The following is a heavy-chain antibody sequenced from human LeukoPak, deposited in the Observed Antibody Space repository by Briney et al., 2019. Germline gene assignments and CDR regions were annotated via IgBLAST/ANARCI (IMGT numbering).Heavy chain of an antibody. J-gene: IGHJ4*02. CDR1: GYTFNNHY. CDR2: INPSGGST. CDR3: ARLAGPFDY. D-gene: IGHD6-19*01. V-gene: IGHV1-46*02. Sequence: ASAKVSCKASGYTFNNHYMYWVRQAPGQGLEWMGVINPSGGSTSYAQKFQGRVTITADESTSTAYVELSSLRSEDTAVYYCARLAGPFDYWGQGTLVTVSS.